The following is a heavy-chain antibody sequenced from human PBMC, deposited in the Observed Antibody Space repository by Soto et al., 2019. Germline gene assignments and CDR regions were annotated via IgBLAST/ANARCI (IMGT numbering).Heavy chain of an antibody. CDR3: AREPTYSGYDYYFDY. Sequence: PGGSLRLSCAASGFTFSSYSMNWVRQAPGKGLEWVSSISSSSSYIYYADSVKGRFTISRDNAKNSLYLQMNSLRAEDTAVYYCAREPTYSGYDYYFDYWGQGTLVTVSS. V-gene: IGHV3-21*01. CDR2: ISSSSSYI. D-gene: IGHD5-12*01. J-gene: IGHJ4*02. CDR1: GFTFSSYS.